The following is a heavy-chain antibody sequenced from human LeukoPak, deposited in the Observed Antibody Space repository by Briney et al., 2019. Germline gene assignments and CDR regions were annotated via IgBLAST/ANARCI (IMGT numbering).Heavy chain of an antibody. CDR1: GFTFSSYG. J-gene: IGHJ6*03. D-gene: IGHD3-10*01. CDR2: ISGSGGST. Sequence: GESLRLSCAASGFTFSSYGMSWVRQAPGKGLEWVSAISGSGGSTYYADSVKGRFTISRDNSKNTLYLQMNSLRAEDTAVYYCAKYGKGGGSYYNEYYYYYYMDVWGKGTTVTISS. V-gene: IGHV3-23*01. CDR3: AKYGKGGGSYYNEYYYYYYMDV.